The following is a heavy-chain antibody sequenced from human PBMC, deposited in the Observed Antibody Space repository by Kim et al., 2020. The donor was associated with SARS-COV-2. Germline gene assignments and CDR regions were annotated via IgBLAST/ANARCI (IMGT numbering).Heavy chain of an antibody. D-gene: IGHD1-7*01. CDR3: ARTGKLDYYYGMDV. J-gene: IGHJ6*02. Sequence: GGSLRLSCAASGFTVSSNYMSWVRQATGKGLEWVSVIYSGGSTYYADSGKGRFTNARDNSKNTLYLQMNSLIGEDTAVYYCARTGKLDYYYGMDVWGQGTTVTPSS. V-gene: IGHV3-66*02. CDR2: IYSGGST. CDR1: GFTVSSNY.